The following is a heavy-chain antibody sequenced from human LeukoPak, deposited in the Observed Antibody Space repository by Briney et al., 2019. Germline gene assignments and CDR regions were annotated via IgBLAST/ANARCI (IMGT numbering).Heavy chain of an antibody. CDR2: IIPIFGTT. CDR3: ARSGTMGGFYYYYYMDV. V-gene: IGHV1-69*05. Sequence: SVKVSCKASGYTFTSYDINWVRQATGQGLEWMGGIIPIFGTTNYAQKFQGRVTITTDASTSTVHMDLSSLRSDDTAVYYCARSGTMGGFYYYYYMDVWGKGTTVTVSS. CDR1: GYTFTSYD. D-gene: IGHD1-14*01. J-gene: IGHJ6*03.